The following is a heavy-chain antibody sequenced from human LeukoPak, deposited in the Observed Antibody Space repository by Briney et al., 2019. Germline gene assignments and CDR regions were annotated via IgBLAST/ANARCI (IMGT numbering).Heavy chain of an antibody. Sequence: GGSLRLSCAASGFTLTSYAMGWVRQAPGKGLEWVSVISGSGSATYYADSVKGRFTISRDNSKNTLYLQMNSLRAEDTAVYYCAKRGGYGYFDYWGQGTLVTVSS. V-gene: IGHV3-23*01. CDR3: AKRGGYGYFDY. J-gene: IGHJ4*02. CDR1: GFTLTSYA. CDR2: ISGSGSAT. D-gene: IGHD3-22*01.